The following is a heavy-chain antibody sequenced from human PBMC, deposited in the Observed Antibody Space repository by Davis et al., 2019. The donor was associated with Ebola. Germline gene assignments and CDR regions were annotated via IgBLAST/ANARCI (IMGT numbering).Heavy chain of an antibody. J-gene: IGHJ4*02. CDR2: INPNSGGT. V-gene: IGHV1-2*04. Sequence: AASVKVSCKASGYTFTSYYMHWVRQAPGQGLEWMGWINPNSGGTNYAQKFQGWVTMTRDTSISTAYMELSRLRSDDTAVYYCAREGHGSPYDYWGQGTLVTVSS. CDR1: GYTFTSYY. CDR3: AREGHGSPYDY. D-gene: IGHD6-13*01.